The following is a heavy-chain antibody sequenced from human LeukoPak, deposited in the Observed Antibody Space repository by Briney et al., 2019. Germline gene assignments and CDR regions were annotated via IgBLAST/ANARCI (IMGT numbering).Heavy chain of an antibody. D-gene: IGHD1-26*01. Sequence: GGSLRLSCAASGFTFSSYWMHWVRQAPGTGLEWVATTNLDGGETYYVASVKGRFTISRDNAQNSLYLQMNSLRAEDTAVYYCARALLGEAGYWGQGTLVTVSS. J-gene: IGHJ4*02. CDR1: GFTFSSYW. V-gene: IGHV3-7*04. CDR3: ARALLGEAGY. CDR2: TNLDGGET.